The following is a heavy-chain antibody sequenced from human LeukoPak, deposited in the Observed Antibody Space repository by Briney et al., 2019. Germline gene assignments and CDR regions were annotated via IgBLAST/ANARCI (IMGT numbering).Heavy chain of an antibody. CDR3: ARWTSGI. CDR2: IYHGEST. Sequence: SETLSLTCAVSGSSISSGYYWGWIRQPPGKGLEWIGTIYHGESTYYNPPLKSRVTISVDTSKNQFSLKLSSVTAADTAVYYCARWTSGIWGQGTLVTVSS. CDR1: GSSISSGYY. J-gene: IGHJ4*02. V-gene: IGHV4-38-2*01. D-gene: IGHD1-26*01.